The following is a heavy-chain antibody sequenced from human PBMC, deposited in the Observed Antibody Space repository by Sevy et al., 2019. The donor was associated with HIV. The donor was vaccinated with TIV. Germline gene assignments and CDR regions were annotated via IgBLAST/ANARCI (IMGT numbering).Heavy chain of an antibody. CDR2: IYYSGST. Sequence: SETLSLTCTVSGGSISSGGYYWSWIRQHPGKGLEWIGYIYYSGSTYYNPSLKSRVTISVDTSKNQFSLKLSSVTAADTAVYYCARVGTWFGELTYGYYFDYWGQGTLVTVSS. CDR1: GGSISSGGYY. V-gene: IGHV4-31*03. CDR3: ARVGTWFGELTYGYYFDY. D-gene: IGHD3-10*01. J-gene: IGHJ4*02.